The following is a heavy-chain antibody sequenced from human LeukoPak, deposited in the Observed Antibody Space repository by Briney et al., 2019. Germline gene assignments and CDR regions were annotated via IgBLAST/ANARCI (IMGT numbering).Heavy chain of an antibody. D-gene: IGHD6-19*01. CDR3: ARDRVPVAALDAFDI. Sequence: GGSLRLSCAASGFTFSSYSMNWVRQAPGKGLEWVSSISSSSSYIYYADSVKGRFTISRDNAKNSLYLQMNSLRAEDTAVYYCARDRVPVAALDAFDIWGQGTMVTVSS. J-gene: IGHJ3*02. CDR1: GFTFSSYS. CDR2: ISSSSSYI. V-gene: IGHV3-21*01.